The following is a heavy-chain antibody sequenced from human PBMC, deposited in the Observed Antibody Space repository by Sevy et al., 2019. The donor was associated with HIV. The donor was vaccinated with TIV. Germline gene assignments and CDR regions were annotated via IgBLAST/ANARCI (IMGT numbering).Heavy chain of an antibody. CDR1: VYTLTELS. Sequence: ASVKVSCKVSVYTLTELSVHWVRQAPGKGLEWMATFDPEDDEKIYAQKFQGRVTMTEDTSTDTAYMELSSLRSKDTAVYYCATTKDYYDSSGYPFDYWGQGTLVTVSS. CDR3: ATTKDYYDSSGYPFDY. D-gene: IGHD3-22*01. CDR2: FDPEDDEK. V-gene: IGHV1-24*01. J-gene: IGHJ4*02.